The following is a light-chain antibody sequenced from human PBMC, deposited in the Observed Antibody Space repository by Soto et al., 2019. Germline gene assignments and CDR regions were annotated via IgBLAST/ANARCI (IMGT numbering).Light chain of an antibody. CDR2: AAS. V-gene: IGKV1-39*01. J-gene: IGKJ2*01. CDR3: QQSYSTPYT. Sequence: DIQMTQSPSSLSASVGDRVTITCRASQSISSSLNWYQQKPGKAPKLLIYAASSLQSGVPSRFSGSGSWTDFTLTISSLQPEDFATYHCQQSYSTPYTFGQGTKLEIK. CDR1: QSISSS.